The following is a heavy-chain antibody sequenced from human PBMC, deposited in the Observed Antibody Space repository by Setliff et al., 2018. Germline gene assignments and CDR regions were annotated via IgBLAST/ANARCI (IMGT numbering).Heavy chain of an antibody. CDR3: ARASSYGYDF. CDR2: LNDVGHNT. Sequence: PGGSLRLSCAASGFNFMNYGMNWVRQAPGEGLEWVSGLNDVGHNTYYADSVKGRFTISRDNAKNSLYLQMNSLRAEDTAVYYCARASSYGYDFWGQGTLVTVSS. J-gene: IGHJ4*02. CDR1: GFNFMNYG. D-gene: IGHD5-18*01. V-gene: IGHV3-21*04.